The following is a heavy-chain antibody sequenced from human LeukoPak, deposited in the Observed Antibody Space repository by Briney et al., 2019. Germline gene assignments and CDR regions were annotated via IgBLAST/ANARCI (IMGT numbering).Heavy chain of an antibody. D-gene: IGHD4-23*01. CDR3: AKGGNPFDAFDI. Sequence: GGSLRLSCAASGFTFSSYAMMWVRQSPEQGLEWVSSITGSGDGTYYADSVRGRFTISRDNSKNTLYLQMNSLRAEDTAVYYCAKGGNPFDAFDIWGQGTMVTVSS. CDR2: ITGSGDGT. CDR1: GFTFSSYA. J-gene: IGHJ3*02. V-gene: IGHV3-23*01.